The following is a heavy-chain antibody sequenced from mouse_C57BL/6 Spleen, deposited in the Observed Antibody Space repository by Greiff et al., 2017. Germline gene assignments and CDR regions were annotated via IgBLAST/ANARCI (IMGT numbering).Heavy chain of an antibody. V-gene: IGHV1-42*01. D-gene: IGHD1-1*01. Sequence: VQLKESGPELVKPGASVKISCKASGYSFTGYYMNWVKQSPEKSLEWIGEINPSTGGTTYNQKFKAKATLTVDKSSSTAYMQLKSLTSEDSAVYYCARSSYYGSSLYYYAMDYWGQGTSVTVSS. CDR1: GYSFTGYY. CDR3: ARSSYYGSSLYYYAMDY. J-gene: IGHJ4*01. CDR2: INPSTGGT.